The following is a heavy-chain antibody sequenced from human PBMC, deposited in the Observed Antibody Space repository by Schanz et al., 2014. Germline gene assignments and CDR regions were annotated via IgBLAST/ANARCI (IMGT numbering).Heavy chain of an antibody. J-gene: IGHJ4*02. Sequence: QVQLVESGGGVVQPGRSLRLSCAASGFTFSSYGMHWVRQAPGKGLEWVAVIWYDGSNKYYADSVKGRFTISRDNSKNTLFLQMNSLRAEDTAVYYCARDHTTESYYSAGPPIDYSGQGTLLTVSS. CDR2: IWYDGSNK. V-gene: IGHV3-33*01. CDR3: ARDHTTESYYSAGPPIDY. CDR1: GFTFSSYG. D-gene: IGHD1-26*01.